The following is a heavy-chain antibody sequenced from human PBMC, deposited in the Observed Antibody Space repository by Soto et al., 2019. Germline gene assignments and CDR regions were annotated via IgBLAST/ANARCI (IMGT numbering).Heavy chain of an antibody. V-gene: IGHV3-30*18. J-gene: IGHJ5*02. D-gene: IGHD3-10*01. CDR3: AKGPLGSGSYYTRLDL. CDR2: TSSDGSNK. CDR1: GFSLSFYG. Sequence: QVQLVESGGGVVQAGRSLRLSCAASGFSLSFYGMHWVRQAPGKGLEWVAVTSSDGSNKYYADSLKGGLTISRDNSKDTLYLPLNSLRPEDTAVYYCAKGPLGSGSYYTRLDLWGQGPLVTVSS.